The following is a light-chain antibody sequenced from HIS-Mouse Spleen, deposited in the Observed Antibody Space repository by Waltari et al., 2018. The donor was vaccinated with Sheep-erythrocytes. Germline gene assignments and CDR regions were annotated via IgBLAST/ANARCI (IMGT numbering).Light chain of an antibody. CDR1: KLGRKY. V-gene: IGLV3-1*01. Sequence: SYELTQPHSVSVSPGQTASITCYGDKLGRKYAVWYQQKPGQSPVLVIYQDSKRPSGVPDRFSGSKSGNTASLTISGLQAEDEADYYCCSYAGSYNHVFATGTKVTVL. CDR3: CSYAGSYNHV. CDR2: QDS. J-gene: IGLJ1*01.